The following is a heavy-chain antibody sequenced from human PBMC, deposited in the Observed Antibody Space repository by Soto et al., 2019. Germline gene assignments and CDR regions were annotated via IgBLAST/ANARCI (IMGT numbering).Heavy chain of an antibody. CDR1: GYSFTSYW. CDR3: ASRNHYDFWSGSHYGMDV. CDR2: IYPGDSDT. V-gene: IGHV5-51*01. D-gene: IGHD3-3*01. J-gene: IGHJ6*02. Sequence: GESLKISCKGSGYSFTSYWIGWVRQMPGKGLEWMGIIYPGDSDTRYSPSFQGQVTISADKSISTAYLQWSSLKASDTAMYYCASRNHYDFWSGSHYGMDVWGQGTTVTVYS.